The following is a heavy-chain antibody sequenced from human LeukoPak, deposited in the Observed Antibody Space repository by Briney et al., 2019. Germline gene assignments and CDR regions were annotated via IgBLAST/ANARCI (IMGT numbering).Heavy chain of an antibody. CDR3: ARFLIAVAGTYFDY. Sequence: PGGSLRLSCAASGFTVSSNYMSWVRQAPGKGLEWVSVIYSGGSTYYADSVKGRFTISRDNSKNTLYLQMNSLRAEDTAVYYCARFLIAVAGTYFDYWGQGTLVTVSS. CDR1: GFTVSSNY. V-gene: IGHV3-53*01. J-gene: IGHJ4*02. D-gene: IGHD6-19*01. CDR2: IYSGGST.